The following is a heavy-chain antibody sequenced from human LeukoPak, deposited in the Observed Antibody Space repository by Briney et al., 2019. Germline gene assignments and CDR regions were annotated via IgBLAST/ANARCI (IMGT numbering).Heavy chain of an antibody. CDR1: GFTFSSSW. CDR3: ARDRAYNTFDY. Sequence: PGGSLRLFCAASGFTFSSSWMTWVRQAPGKGLEWVANIKEDGSQKNYVDSVKGRFTISRDNAKNSLYLQMNSLRVEDTAVYYCARDRAYNTFDYWGQGTLVTVSS. D-gene: IGHD2-21*01. V-gene: IGHV3-7*01. J-gene: IGHJ4*02. CDR2: IKEDGSQK.